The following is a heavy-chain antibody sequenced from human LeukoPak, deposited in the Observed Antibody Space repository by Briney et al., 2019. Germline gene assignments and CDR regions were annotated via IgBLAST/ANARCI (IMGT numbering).Heavy chain of an antibody. D-gene: IGHD3-10*01. CDR1: GGSISSGGYY. J-gene: IGHJ3*02. V-gene: IGHV4-30-2*01. CDR3: ARDRGLVDI. Sequence: SETLSLTCTVSGGSISSGGYYWSWIRQPPGKGLEWIGYIYHSGSTYYNPSLKSRVTISVDRSKNQFSLKLSSVTAADTAVYYCARDRGLVDIWGQGTMVTVSS. CDR2: IYHSGST.